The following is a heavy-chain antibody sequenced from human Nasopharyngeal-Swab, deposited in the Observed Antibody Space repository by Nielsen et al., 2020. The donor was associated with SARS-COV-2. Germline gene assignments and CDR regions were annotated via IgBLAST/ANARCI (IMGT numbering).Heavy chain of an antibody. CDR3: ARDGQQQPGHWYYYMDV. Sequence: GESLKISCAASEFAFGSYWMSWVRQAPGKGLEWVAHIKHDGSETYYVGSVEGRFTISRDDTKKSLFLQMHRLRPEDTAVYYCARDGQQQPGHWYYYMDVWGKGTTVTVSS. CDR2: IKHDGSET. J-gene: IGHJ6*03. D-gene: IGHD6-13*01. CDR1: EFAFGSYW. V-gene: IGHV3-7*01.